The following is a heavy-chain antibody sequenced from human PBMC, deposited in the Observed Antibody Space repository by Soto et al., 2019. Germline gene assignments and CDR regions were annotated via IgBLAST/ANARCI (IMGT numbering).Heavy chain of an antibody. D-gene: IGHD4-17*01. CDR1: GGTFSSYA. CDR2: IIPIFGTA. Sequence: QVQLVQSGAEVKKPGSSVKVSCKASGGTFSSYAISWVRQAPGQGLEWMGGIIPIFGTANYAQKFQGRVTITADESTSTAYMELSSLRSEDTAVYYCARVDYGDSVYYYYGMDVWGQGTTATVSS. J-gene: IGHJ6*02. CDR3: ARVDYGDSVYYYYGMDV. V-gene: IGHV1-69*01.